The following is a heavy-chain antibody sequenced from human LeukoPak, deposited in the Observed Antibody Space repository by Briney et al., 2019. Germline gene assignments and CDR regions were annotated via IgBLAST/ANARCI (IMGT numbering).Heavy chain of an antibody. J-gene: IGHJ6*03. D-gene: IGHD3-10*01. CDR2: IYPGDSDT. V-gene: IGHV5-51*01. Sequence: ESLKISCKGSGYSFTRSWIAWVRQMPGKGLEWMGIIYPGDSDTRYSPSFQGQVTISADKSISTAYLQWSSLKASGTAMYYCARQPSPYYYGSGSSPMDVWGKGTTVTVSS. CDR3: ARQPSPYYYGSGSSPMDV. CDR1: GYSFTRSW.